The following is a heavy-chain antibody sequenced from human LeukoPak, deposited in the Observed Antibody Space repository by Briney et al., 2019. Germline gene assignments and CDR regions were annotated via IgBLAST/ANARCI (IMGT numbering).Heavy chain of an antibody. D-gene: IGHD7-27*01. CDR3: ASRKLGNDY. J-gene: IGHJ4*02. CDR1: GGSVSDYY. V-gene: IGHV4-59*02. CDR2: IYHTGST. Sequence: SETLSLTCTISGGSVSDYYWSWIRQSPGKRLEWIGYIYHTGSTSYSPSLKSRVTISADTSQNQFSLKLSSVTAADTAVYYCASRKLGNDYWGQGTLVTVSS.